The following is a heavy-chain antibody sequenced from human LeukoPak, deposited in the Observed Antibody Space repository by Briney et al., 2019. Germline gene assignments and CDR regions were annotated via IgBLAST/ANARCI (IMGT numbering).Heavy chain of an antibody. J-gene: IGHJ5*02. CDR1: GYTFTSYD. CDR2: MNPNSGNT. CDR3: AREIAAAGSPNNWFDP. D-gene: IGHD6-13*01. Sequence: GASVKVSCKASGYTFTSYDINWVRQATGQGLEWMGWMNPNSGNTGYAQKFQGRVTMTRNTSISTAYMELSSLRSEDTAVYYCAREIAAAGSPNNWFDPWGQGILVTVSS. V-gene: IGHV1-8*01.